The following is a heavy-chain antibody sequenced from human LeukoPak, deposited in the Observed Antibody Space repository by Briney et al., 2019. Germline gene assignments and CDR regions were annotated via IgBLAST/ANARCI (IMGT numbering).Heavy chain of an antibody. J-gene: IGHJ6*02. D-gene: IGHD5-18*01. Sequence: ASVKVSCKASGYTFTGYYMHWVRQAPGQGLEWMGWINPNSGGTNYAQKFQGWVTMTRDTSISTAYMELSRLRSDDTAVYYCARGVDTAMATYYYYGMDVWGQGTTVTVSS. CDR1: GYTFTGYY. V-gene: IGHV1-2*04. CDR3: ARGVDTAMATYYYYGMDV. CDR2: INPNSGGT.